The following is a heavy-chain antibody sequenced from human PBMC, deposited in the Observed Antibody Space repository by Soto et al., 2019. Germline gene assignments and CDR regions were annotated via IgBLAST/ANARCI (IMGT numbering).Heavy chain of an antibody. D-gene: IGHD6-13*01. CDR3: ARGRGYSSSWYDAFDI. J-gene: IGHJ3*02. CDR1: GGTFSSYA. Sequence: GASVKVSCKASGGTFSSYAISWVRQAPGQWLEWMGGIIPIFGTANYAQKFQGRVTITADESTSTAYMELSSLRSEDTAVYYCARGRGYSSSWYDAFDIWGQGTMVTVSS. V-gene: IGHV1-69*13. CDR2: IIPIFGTA.